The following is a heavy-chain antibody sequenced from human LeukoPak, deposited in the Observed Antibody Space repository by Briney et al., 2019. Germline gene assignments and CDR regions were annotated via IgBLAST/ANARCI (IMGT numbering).Heavy chain of an antibody. D-gene: IGHD2/OR15-2a*01. V-gene: IGHV3-21*01. J-gene: IGHJ4*02. Sequence: GGSLRLSCAASGFTFSSYTMNWVRQAPEKGLEWVSSISSSSTYIYYADSMKGRFTISRDNAKNSLYLQMNSLRAEDTALYYCARDFSLAFDYWGQGTLVTVSS. CDR3: ARDFSLAFDY. CDR1: GFTFSSYT. CDR2: ISSSSTYI.